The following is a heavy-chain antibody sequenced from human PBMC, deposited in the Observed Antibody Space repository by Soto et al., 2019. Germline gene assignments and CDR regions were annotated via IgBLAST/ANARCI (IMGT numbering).Heavy chain of an antibody. J-gene: IGHJ4*02. V-gene: IGHV3-23*01. D-gene: IGHD3-10*01. CDR3: ANVGSEIYRGKHSDF. Sequence: EVQLLESGGGLVQPGGSLRLSCAASGFTFSNYAMNWVRQAPGKGLEWVSTISSSSGSTYYADSVKGRFTISRDNSKNVVYVQMNSLRGDETAVYYCANVGSEIYRGKHSDFWGQGTLVTIAA. CDR2: ISSSSGST. CDR1: GFTFSNYA.